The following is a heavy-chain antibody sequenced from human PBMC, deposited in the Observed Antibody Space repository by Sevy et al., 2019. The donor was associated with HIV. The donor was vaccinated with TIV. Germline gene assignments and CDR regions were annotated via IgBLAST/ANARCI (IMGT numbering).Heavy chain of an antibody. J-gene: IGHJ4*02. D-gene: IGHD3-3*01. Sequence: ASVKVSCKASGGTFSSYAISWVRQAPGQGLEWMGGIIPIFGTANYAQTFQGRVTITADESTSTAYMELSSLRSEDTAVYYCARGVRLPDFWSGYYGFDYWGQGTLVTVSS. V-gene: IGHV1-69*13. CDR1: GGTFSSYA. CDR3: ARGVRLPDFWSGYYGFDY. CDR2: IIPIFGTA.